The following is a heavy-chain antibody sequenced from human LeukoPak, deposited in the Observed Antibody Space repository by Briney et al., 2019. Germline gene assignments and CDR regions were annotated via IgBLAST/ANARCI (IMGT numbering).Heavy chain of an antibody. CDR2: IYSSGNT. Sequence: PSETLSLTCTVSGGSISSYYWGWIRQPAGKGLEWIGRIYSSGNTNYNPSLKSRVTISIDAFKNQFSLRLSSVTAADTAIYYCTQGGELMNYWGQGTLVTVSS. CDR3: TQGGELMNY. CDR1: GGSISSYY. D-gene: IGHD1-26*01. V-gene: IGHV4-4*07. J-gene: IGHJ4*02.